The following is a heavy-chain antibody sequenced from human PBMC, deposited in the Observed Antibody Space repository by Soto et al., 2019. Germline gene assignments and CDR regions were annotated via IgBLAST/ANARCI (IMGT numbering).Heavy chain of an antibody. J-gene: IGHJ6*03. CDR2: FYYSGST. Sequence: PSATLCLPWTVSWGSISSRGYYWGWIRQSPGKGLGWIGSFYYSGSTYYSPSLKSRVTISGDTSKRQISLRLSSVTATDTAVYYCARISVASRYMDVWGKGATVTVSS. V-gene: IGHV4-39*01. D-gene: IGHD5-12*01. CDR1: WGSISSRGYY. CDR3: ARISVASRYMDV.